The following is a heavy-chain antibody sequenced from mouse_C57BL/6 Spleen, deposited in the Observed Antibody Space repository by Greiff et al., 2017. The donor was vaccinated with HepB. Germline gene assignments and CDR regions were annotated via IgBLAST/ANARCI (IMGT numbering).Heavy chain of an antibody. CDR3: ARETAFFAY. J-gene: IGHJ3*01. D-gene: IGHD4-1*01. V-gene: IGHV5-4*01. CDR2: ISDGGSYT. CDR1: GFTFSSYA. Sequence: EVQVVESGGGLVKPGGSLKLSCAASGFTFSSYAMSWVRQTPEKRLEWVATISDGGSYTYYPDNVKGRFTISRDNAKNNLYLQMSHLKSEDTAMYYCARETAFFAYWGQGTLVTVSA.